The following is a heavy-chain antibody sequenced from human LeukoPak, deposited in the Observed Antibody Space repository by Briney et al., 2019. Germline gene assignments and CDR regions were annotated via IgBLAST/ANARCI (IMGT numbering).Heavy chain of an antibody. D-gene: IGHD3-22*01. CDR3: ARGLGYFDSSAYYT. Sequence: SETLSLTCTVPGGSISSTSYYWGWIRQPPGKGLEWIGTIYYSGSTYYNPSLKSRVTVSVDTSKNQFSLKLRSVTAADTAVHYCARGLGYFDSSAYYTWGQGTLVTVSS. CDR2: IYYSGST. V-gene: IGHV4-39*07. J-gene: IGHJ5*02. CDR1: GGSISSTSYY.